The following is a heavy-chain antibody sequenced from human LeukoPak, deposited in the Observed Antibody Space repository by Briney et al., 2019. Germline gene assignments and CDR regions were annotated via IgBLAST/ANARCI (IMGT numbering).Heavy chain of an antibody. V-gene: IGHV3-23*01. CDR2: ISGSGGST. J-gene: IGHJ5*02. CDR1: GFTFSSYA. CDR3: AKPSSEVPHNGWFDP. D-gene: IGHD6-25*01. Sequence: PGGSLRLSCAASGFTFSSYAMSWVRQAPGKGLEWVSAISGSGGSTYYADSVKGRFTISRDNSKNTLYLQMNSLRAEDTAVYYCAKPSSEVPHNGWFDPWGQGTLVTVSS.